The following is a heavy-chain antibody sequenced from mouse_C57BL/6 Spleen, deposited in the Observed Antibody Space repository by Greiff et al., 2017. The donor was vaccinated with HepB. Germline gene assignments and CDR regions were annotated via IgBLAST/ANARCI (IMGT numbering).Heavy chain of an antibody. CDR1: GYTFTSYW. CDR2: IHPNSGST. J-gene: IGHJ3*01. CDR3: ARWDYYDYDGVAY. Sequence: QVQLQESGAELVKPGASVKLSCKASGYTFTSYWMHWVKQRPGQGLEWIGMIHPNSGSTNYNEKFKSKATLTVDKSSSAAYMQLSSLTSEDSAVYYCARWDYYDYDGVAYWGQGTLVTVSA. V-gene: IGHV1-64*01. D-gene: IGHD2-4*01.